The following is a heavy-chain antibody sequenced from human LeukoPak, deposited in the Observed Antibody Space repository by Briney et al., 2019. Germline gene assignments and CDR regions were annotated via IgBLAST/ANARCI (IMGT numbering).Heavy chain of an antibody. CDR3: ARASMVRGPQVH. D-gene: IGHD3-10*01. CDR2: INPSGGST. V-gene: IGHV1-46*01. J-gene: IGHJ4*02. Sequence: ASVKVSCKASGYTFTSYYMHWVRQAPGQGLEWMGIINPSGGSTSYAQKFQGRVTMTRDMSTSTVYMELSSLRSEDTAVYYCARASMVRGPQVHWGQGTLVTVSS. CDR1: GYTFTSYY.